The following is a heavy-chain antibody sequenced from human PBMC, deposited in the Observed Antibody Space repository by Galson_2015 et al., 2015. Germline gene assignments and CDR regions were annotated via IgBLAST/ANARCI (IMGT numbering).Heavy chain of an antibody. D-gene: IGHD5-12*01. J-gene: IGHJ4*02. CDR1: GFTFSGSA. CDR2: IRSKANSYAT. Sequence: SLRLSCAASGFTFSGSAMHWVRQASGKGLEWVGRIRSKANSYATAYAASVKGRFTISRDDSKNTAYLQMNSLKTEDTAVYYCTRADSGYDIFDYWGQGTLVTVSS. CDR3: TRADSGYDIFDY. V-gene: IGHV3-73*01.